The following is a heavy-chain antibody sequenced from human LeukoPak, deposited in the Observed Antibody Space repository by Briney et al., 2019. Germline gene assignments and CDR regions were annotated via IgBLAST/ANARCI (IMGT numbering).Heavy chain of an antibody. Sequence: GGSLRLSCAASGFTFSSYNMNWVRQAPGKGLEWVSSISSSSSYIYYADSVKGRFTISRDNAKNSLYLQMNSLRAEDTAVYYCAREGIYYGSGSYYNAGFDYWGQGTLVTVSS. CDR3: AREGIYYGSGSYYNAGFDY. CDR2: ISSSSSYI. CDR1: GFTFSSYN. D-gene: IGHD3-10*01. V-gene: IGHV3-21*01. J-gene: IGHJ4*02.